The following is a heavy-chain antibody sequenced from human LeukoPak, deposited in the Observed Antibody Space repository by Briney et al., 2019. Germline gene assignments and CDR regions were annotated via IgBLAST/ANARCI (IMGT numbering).Heavy chain of an antibody. CDR1: GFTFSSYG. Sequence: GGSLRLSCAATGFTFSSYGIHWVSQAPGKGLEWVAVISDDGNRKYYADSVKGRFTVSRDNAKNSLYLQMNSLRAEDTALYYCAKDLVGIFDHWGQGTLVTVSS. V-gene: IGHV3-30*18. CDR2: ISDDGNRK. J-gene: IGHJ5*02. D-gene: IGHD2-21*01. CDR3: AKDLVGIFDH.